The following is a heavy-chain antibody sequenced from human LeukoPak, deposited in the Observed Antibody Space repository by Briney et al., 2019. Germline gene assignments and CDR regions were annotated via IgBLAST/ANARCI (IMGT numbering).Heavy chain of an antibody. CDR1: GGSFSSYY. J-gene: IGHJ6*02. CDR2: IYYSGSA. D-gene: IGHD1-20*01. V-gene: IGHV4-59*01. Sequence: SETLSLTCAVYGGSFSSYYWSWIRQPPGKGLEWIGYIYYSGSANYNPSLKSRVTISVDTSKNQFSLKLSSVTAVDTAVYYCARDTLTGRTYYGMDVWGQGTTVTVSS. CDR3: ARDTLTGRTYYGMDV.